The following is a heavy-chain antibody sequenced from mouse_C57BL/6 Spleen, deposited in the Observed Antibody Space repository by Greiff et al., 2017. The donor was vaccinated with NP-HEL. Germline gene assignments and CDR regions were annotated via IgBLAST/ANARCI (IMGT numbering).Heavy chain of an antibody. D-gene: IGHD2-10*02. J-gene: IGHJ4*01. Sequence: EVKLEESGPGLVKPSQSLSLTCSVTGYSITSGYYWNWIRQFPGNKLEWMGYIRYDGSNNYNPSLKNRISITRDTSENQFFLKLNSVTTEDTATYYCASLVWGGPYYYAMDYWGQGTSVTVSS. CDR2: IRYDGSN. CDR3: ASLVWGGPYYYAMDY. V-gene: IGHV3-6*01. CDR1: GYSITSGYY.